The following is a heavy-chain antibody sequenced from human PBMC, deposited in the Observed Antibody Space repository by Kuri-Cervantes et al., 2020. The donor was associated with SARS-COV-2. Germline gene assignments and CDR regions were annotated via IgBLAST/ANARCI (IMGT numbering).Heavy chain of an antibody. CDR2: ISDSGGST. V-gene: IGHV3-23*01. CDR1: GFTFSGYA. Sequence: GESLKISCAASGFTFSGYAMSWVRQAPGKGLEWVSAISDSGGSTYYADSVKGRFTISRDNSKNTLYLQMNTLRAEDTAVYYCAKDNSENGRGYWYFDLWGRGTLVTVSS. J-gene: IGHJ2*01. D-gene: IGHD1-1*01. CDR3: AKDNSENGRGYWYFDL.